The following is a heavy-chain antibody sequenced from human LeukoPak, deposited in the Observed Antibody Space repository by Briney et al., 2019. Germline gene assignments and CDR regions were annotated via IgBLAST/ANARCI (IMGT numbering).Heavy chain of an antibody. CDR2: IWYDGSNK. J-gene: IGHJ6*02. Sequence: GGSLRLSCAASGFTFSSYGMHWVRQAPGKGLEWVAVIWYDGSNKYYADSVKGRFTISRDNSKNTLYLQMNSLRAEDTAVYYCARSLHYYYYGMDVWGQGTTVTVSS. CDR1: GFTFSSYG. CDR3: ARSLHYYYYGMDV. V-gene: IGHV3-33*01.